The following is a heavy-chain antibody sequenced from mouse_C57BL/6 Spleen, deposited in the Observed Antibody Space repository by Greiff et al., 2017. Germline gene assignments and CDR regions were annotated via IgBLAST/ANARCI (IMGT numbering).Heavy chain of an antibody. CDR2: INPSSGYT. Sequence: QVQLQQSGAELARPGASVKMSCKASGYTFTSYTMHWVKQRPGQGLEWIGYINPSSGYTKYNQKFRDKATLTADKSSSTAYMQLSSLTSEDSAVYYCARSGYYGSSPYWYFDVWGTGTTVTVSS. D-gene: IGHD1-1*01. J-gene: IGHJ1*03. V-gene: IGHV1-4*01. CDR3: ARSGYYGSSPYWYFDV. CDR1: GYTFTSYT.